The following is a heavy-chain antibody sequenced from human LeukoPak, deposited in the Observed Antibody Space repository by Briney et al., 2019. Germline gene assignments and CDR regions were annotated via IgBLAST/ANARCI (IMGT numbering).Heavy chain of an antibody. Sequence: GGSLTLSCSASGFTFNNYAMDWVRQAPGEGPEFVSTVTNNGGKTYYADSVKGRFSISRDNSKNTLYLQMRSLRVEDTAVYYCVKRGGSGWFDYWGQGTLVTVSS. CDR3: VKRGGSGWFDY. J-gene: IGHJ5*01. V-gene: IGHV3-64D*06. CDR2: VTNNGGKT. D-gene: IGHD6-19*01. CDR1: GFTFNNYA.